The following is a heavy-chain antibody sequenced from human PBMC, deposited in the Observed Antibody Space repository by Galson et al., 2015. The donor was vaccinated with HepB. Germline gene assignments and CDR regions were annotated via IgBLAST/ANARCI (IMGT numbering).Heavy chain of an antibody. CDR3: ARDDTSGYCSGGSCPFDY. J-gene: IGHJ4*02. CDR1: GYTFTNYA. CDR2: INTNTGNP. Sequence: SVKVSCKASGYTFTNYAMNWVRQAPGQGLEWMGWINTNTGNPAYAQGFTGRFVFSLDTSVSTAYLQISSLKAEDAAVYYCARDDTSGYCSGGSCPFDYWGQGTLVTVSS. D-gene: IGHD2-15*01. V-gene: IGHV7-4-1*02.